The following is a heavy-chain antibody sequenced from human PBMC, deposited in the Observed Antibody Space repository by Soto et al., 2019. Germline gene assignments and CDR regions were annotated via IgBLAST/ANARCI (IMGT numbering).Heavy chain of an antibody. CDR1: GFTFTSSA. V-gene: IGHV1-58*01. Sequence: ASVKVSCKASGFTFTSSAVQWVRQARGQRLEWIGWIVVGSGNTNYAQKFQGRVTITADESTSTAYMELSSLRSEDTAGYYCARKGMEWLVTPNNWFEPWGQGTLV. CDR2: IVVGSGNT. CDR3: ARKGMEWLVTPNNWFEP. D-gene: IGHD6-19*01. J-gene: IGHJ5*02.